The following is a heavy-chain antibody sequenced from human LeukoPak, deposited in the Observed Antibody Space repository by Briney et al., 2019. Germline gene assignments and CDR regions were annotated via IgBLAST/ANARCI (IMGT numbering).Heavy chain of an antibody. V-gene: IGHV3-11*01. J-gene: IGHJ5*02. CDR3: AKGATIPRAPGS. Sequence: PGGSLRLSCAASGFTFSDYNMSWIRQAPGKGLEWVSYISSSGSTIYYADSVKGRFTISRDNAKNSLYLQMNSLGAEDTAVYYCAKGATIPRAPGSWGQGTLVTVSS. D-gene: IGHD1-26*01. CDR2: ISSSGSTI. CDR1: GFTFSDYN.